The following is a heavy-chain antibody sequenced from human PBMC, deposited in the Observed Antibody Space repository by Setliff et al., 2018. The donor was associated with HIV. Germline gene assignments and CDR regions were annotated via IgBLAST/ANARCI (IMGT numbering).Heavy chain of an antibody. D-gene: IGHD3-22*01. CDR3: ARTRRDDSSGYYAPLFGY. Sequence: SETLSLTCTVSGGSISIISYYWGWIRQPPGKGLEYIGSIYYSGSTYYNPSLKSRVTISVDTSKNQFSLRLSSVTAADTAVYYCARTRRDDSSGYYAPLFGYWGQGAPVTVSS. CDR2: IYYSGST. CDR1: GGSISIISYY. V-gene: IGHV4-39*01. J-gene: IGHJ4*02.